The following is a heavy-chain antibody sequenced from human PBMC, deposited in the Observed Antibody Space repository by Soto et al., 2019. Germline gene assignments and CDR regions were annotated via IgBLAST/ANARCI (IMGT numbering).Heavy chain of an antibody. D-gene: IGHD6-19*01. CDR2: IGSSSVTI. CDR1: GFTLSNYV. CDR3: ARVSSSCWRCFFDY. V-gene: IGHV3-48*01. J-gene: IGHJ4*02. Sequence: GGSLRLSCAASGFTLSNYVMNWVRQAPGKGLEWISCIGSSSVTIFHADSVKGRFTISRDSAKNSLYLQMNSLRAEETVMYYCARVSSSCWRCFFDYWGVGSLVTVPS.